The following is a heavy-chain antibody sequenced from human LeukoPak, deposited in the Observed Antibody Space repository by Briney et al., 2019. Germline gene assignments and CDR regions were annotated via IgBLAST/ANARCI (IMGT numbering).Heavy chain of an antibody. V-gene: IGHV3-20*04. D-gene: IGHD1-26*01. Sequence: GGSLRRYCAASGLTCDDYGMSWVRQGPGRRLEWVSTVDWSGGRTSYADSVKGRFTISRDNAKNSLYLQMNSLRAEDTALYFCVRSRSYYFDYWGQGTLVTVSS. CDR2: VDWSGGRT. J-gene: IGHJ4*02. CDR3: VRSRSYYFDY. CDR1: GLTCDDYG.